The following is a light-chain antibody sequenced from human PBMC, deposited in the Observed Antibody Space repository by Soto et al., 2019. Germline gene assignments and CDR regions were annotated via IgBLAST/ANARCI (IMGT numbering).Light chain of an antibody. CDR1: SSDVGDYNY. V-gene: IGLV2-14*01. CDR3: CSYRSSSLYV. Sequence: QSVLAQPASVSGSPGQSITISCTGTSSDVGDYNYVSWYQQHPGKAPKVMIFEVSHRPSGVSNRFSGSKSGNTASLTISGLQAEDEAHYYCCSYRSSSLYVFGTGTKVTVL. CDR2: EVS. J-gene: IGLJ1*01.